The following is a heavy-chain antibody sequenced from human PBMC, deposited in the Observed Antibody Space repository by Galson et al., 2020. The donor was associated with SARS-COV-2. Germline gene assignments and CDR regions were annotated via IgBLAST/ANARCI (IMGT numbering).Heavy chain of an antibody. CDR1: GYTFIRFY. V-gene: IGHV1-46*04. CDR2: INPSGGIT. J-gene: IGHJ4*02. Sequence: ASVKVSCQSSGYTFIRFYIHWVRQAPGQGLAWMGVINPSGGITSFAHKLRGRVTVTRDMPTQTVYMEPSSLPSEDTAVYYCAREGGDINSSVFDYWGQGRLVVVSS. D-gene: IGHD3-16*02. CDR3: AREGGDINSSVFDY.